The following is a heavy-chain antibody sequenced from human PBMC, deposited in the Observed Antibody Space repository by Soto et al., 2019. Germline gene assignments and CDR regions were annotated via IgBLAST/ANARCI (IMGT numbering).Heavy chain of an antibody. V-gene: IGHV3-30*18. CDR3: AKDRGPRRQWLMGPVDY. Sequence: QVQLVESGGGVGQPGRSLRVSCAASGFTFSIYAMHWVRQAPGTGLEWVAVISYDGTKTYYADSVKGRFTISRDNSKNTVYLQMNSLRDEDTAVSYCAKDRGPRRQWLMGPVDYWGQGTVVTVSP. CDR1: GFTFSIYA. CDR2: ISYDGTKT. D-gene: IGHD6-19*01. J-gene: IGHJ4*02.